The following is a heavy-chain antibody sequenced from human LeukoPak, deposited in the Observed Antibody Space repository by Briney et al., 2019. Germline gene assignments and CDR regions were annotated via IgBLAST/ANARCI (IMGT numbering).Heavy chain of an antibody. CDR3: ARSKDYGDHYYYYYGMDV. CDR1: GFTFSSYA. D-gene: IGHD4-17*01. J-gene: IGHJ6*02. V-gene: IGHV3-30-3*01. CDR2: ISYDGSNK. Sequence: GRSLRLSCAASGFTFSSYAMHWVRQAPGKGLEWVAVISYDGSNKYYADSVKGRFTISRDNSKNTLYLQMNSLRAEDTAVYYCARSKDYGDHYYYYYGMDVWGQGTTVTVSS.